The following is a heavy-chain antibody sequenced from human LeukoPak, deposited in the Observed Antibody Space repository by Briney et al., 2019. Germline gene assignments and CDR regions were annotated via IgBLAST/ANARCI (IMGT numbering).Heavy chain of an antibody. J-gene: IGHJ4*02. CDR1: GFTFSSYW. CDR2: SYSGGST. V-gene: IGHV3-66*01. Sequence: GALRLSCAASGFTFSSYWMSWVRQAPGKGLEWVSVSYSGGSTYYTESVKGRFTISRDNSKNTLYLQMNSLRAEDTAVYYCARDLPFDYWGQGTLVTVSS. CDR3: ARDLPFDY.